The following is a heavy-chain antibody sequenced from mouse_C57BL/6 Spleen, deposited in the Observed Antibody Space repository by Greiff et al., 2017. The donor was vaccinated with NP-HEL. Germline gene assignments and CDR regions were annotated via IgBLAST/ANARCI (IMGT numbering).Heavy chain of an antibody. J-gene: IGHJ4*01. CDR2: INPSSGYT. CDR3: ARDPITTVVAGAMDY. V-gene: IGHV1-4*01. D-gene: IGHD1-1*01. Sequence: VKLQQSGAELARPGASVKMSCKASGYTFTSYTMHWVKQRPGQGLEWIGYINPSSGYTKYNQKFKDKATLTADKSSSTAYMQLSSLTSEDSAVYYCARDPITTVVAGAMDYWGQGTSVTVSS. CDR1: GYTFTSYT.